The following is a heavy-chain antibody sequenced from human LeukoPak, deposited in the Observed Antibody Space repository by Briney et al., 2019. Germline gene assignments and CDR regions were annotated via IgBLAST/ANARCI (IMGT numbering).Heavy chain of an antibody. CDR1: GGSISSYY. CDR2: IYTSGST. J-gene: IGHJ6*03. V-gene: IGHV4-4*07. Sequence: SETLSLTCTVSGGSISSYYWSWIRQPAGKGLEWIGRIYTSGSTNYNPSLKSRVTMSVDTSKNQFSRKLSSVTAADTAVYYCAREGYDYVWGSYRSYYYYMDVWGKGTTVTVSS. D-gene: IGHD3-16*02. CDR3: AREGYDYVWGSYRSYYYYMDV.